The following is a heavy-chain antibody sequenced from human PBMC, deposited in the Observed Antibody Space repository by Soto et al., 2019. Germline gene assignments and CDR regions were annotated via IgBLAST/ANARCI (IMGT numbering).Heavy chain of an antibody. V-gene: IGHV3-21*01. CDR1: GFTFSSYS. CDR3: DSHPRDSSGYWYYFDY. J-gene: IGHJ4*02. Sequence: EVQLVESGGGLVKPGGSLRLSCAASGFTFSSYSMNWVRQAPGKGLEWVSSISSSSSYIYYADSVKGRFTISRDNAKNSLYLQMNSLRAEDTAVYYCDSHPRDSSGYWYYFDYWGQGTLVTVSS. D-gene: IGHD3-22*01. CDR2: ISSSSSYI.